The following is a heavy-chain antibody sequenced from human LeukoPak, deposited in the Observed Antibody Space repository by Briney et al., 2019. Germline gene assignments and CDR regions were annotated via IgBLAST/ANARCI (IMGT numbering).Heavy chain of an antibody. CDR1: GYTFTGYY. CDR2: INPNSGGT. V-gene: IGHV1-2*02. CDR3: ARATGSVDYYYMDV. D-gene: IGHD1-1*01. Sequence: ASVKVSCKTSGYTFTGYYMHWVRQVPGQGLEWMGWINPNSGGTNYAQKLQGRVTMTRDTSISTAYMELSRLRSDDTAVYYCARATGSVDYYYMDVWDKGTTVTVSS. J-gene: IGHJ6*03.